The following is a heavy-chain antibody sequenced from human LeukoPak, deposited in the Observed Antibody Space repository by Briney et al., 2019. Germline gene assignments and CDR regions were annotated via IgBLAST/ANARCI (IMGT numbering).Heavy chain of an antibody. CDR1: GYAFTSYD. V-gene: IGHV1-8*01. CDR3: ARVARDYGGNY. CDR2: MNPNSGNT. J-gene: IGHJ4*02. D-gene: IGHD4-23*01. Sequence: ASVKVSCKASGYAFTSYDINWVRQATGQGLEWMGWMNPNSGNTGYAQKFQGGVTMTRNTSISTAYMELSSLRSEDTAVYYCARVARDYGGNYWGQGTLVTVSS.